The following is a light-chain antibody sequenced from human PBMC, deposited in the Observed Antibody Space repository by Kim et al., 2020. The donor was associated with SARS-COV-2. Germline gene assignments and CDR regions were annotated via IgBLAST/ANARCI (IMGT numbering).Light chain of an antibody. J-gene: IGLJ3*02. CDR3: GADHGSGSSFVWV. CDR1: SSNSNYK. CDR2: VGSGGIVG. Sequence: CTLRSSNSNYKVDWYQQRPGKGPRFVVRVGSGGIVGSKGVGIPNRFSVLGSGLSRYLTIKNIQEEDESDYHCGADHGSGSSFVWVFGGGTQLTVL. V-gene: IGLV9-49*01.